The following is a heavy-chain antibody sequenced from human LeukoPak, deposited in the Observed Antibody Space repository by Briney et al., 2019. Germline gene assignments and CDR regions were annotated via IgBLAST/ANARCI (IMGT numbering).Heavy chain of an antibody. Sequence: SETLSLTCAVYGGSFSGYYWSWIRQPPGKGMEWIGSSYYSGSTYYYPSLKSRVTISVDTSKNQFSLKLSSVTAADTAVYYCARHGWMAVGGRNFDYGGQGTLVTVSS. D-gene: IGHD6-19*01. CDR2: SYYSGST. J-gene: IGHJ4*02. V-gene: IGHV4-34*01. CDR1: GGSFSGYY. CDR3: ARHGWMAVGGRNFDY.